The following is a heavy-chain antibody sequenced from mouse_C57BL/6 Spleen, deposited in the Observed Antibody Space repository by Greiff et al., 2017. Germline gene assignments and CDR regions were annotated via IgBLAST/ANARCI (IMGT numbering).Heavy chain of an antibody. CDR2: ISDGGSYT. Sequence: EVQVEESGGGLVKPGGSLKLSCAASGFTFSSYAMSWVRQTPEKRLEWVATISDGGSYTYYPDNVKGRFTISRDNAKNNLYLEMSHLKSEDTAMYYCAREGDYYGSRWYLDVWGTGTTVTVSS. CDR1: GFTFSSYA. D-gene: IGHD1-1*01. V-gene: IGHV5-4*01. CDR3: AREGDYYGSRWYLDV. J-gene: IGHJ1*03.